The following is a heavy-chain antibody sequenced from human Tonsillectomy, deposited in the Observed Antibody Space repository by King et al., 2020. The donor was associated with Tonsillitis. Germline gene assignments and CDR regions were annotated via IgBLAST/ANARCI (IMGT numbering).Heavy chain of an antibody. CDR3: ARAVSGSFDY. J-gene: IGHJ4*02. CDR1: GGSISSSDHY. V-gene: IGHV4-39*02. D-gene: IGHD1-26*01. CDR2: MYYSWTI. Sequence: QLQESGPGVVKSSETLSLTCTVSGGSISSSDHYWAWIRQPPGKGLEWIGYMYYSWTIFYNPSLKRRITISGGTSENRFSLKLSSVTAADTAVYFCARAVSGSFDYWGQGARVTVSS.